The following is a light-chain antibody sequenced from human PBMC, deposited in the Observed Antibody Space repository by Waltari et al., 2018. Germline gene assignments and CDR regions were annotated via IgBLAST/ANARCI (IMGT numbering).Light chain of an antibody. CDR1: RSVSSN. J-gene: IGKJ3*01. CDR3: QQYNNWPPLT. CDR2: GAS. Sequence: EIVMTQSPATLSVSPGERATLSCRASRSVSSNLAWYQQKPGQAPRLLIYGASTRATGIPARFSGSGSGTEFTLTISSLQSEDFAVYYCQQYNNWPPLTFGPGTKVDIK. V-gene: IGKV3-15*01.